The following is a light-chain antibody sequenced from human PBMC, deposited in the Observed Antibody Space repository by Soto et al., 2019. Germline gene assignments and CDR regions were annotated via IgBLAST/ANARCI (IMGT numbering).Light chain of an antibody. J-gene: IGLJ1*01. V-gene: IGLV2-14*01. CDR3: SSWTSGATDV. CDR2: DVN. CDR1: SSDVGAYNY. Sequence: QSALTQPASVSGSPGQSITISCAGTSSDVGAYNYVSWYQQHPGKAPKLMIYDVNNRPSGDSNRFSGSKSVNTASLTISGLQAEDEADYYCSSWTSGATDVFGSGTKLTVL.